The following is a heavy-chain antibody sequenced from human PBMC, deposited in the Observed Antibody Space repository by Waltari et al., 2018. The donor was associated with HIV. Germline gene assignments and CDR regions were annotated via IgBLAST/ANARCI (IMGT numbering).Heavy chain of an antibody. CDR3: ARQYYYDSDGYLGDLGY. J-gene: IGHJ4*02. CDR2: IYPGDSET. D-gene: IGHD3-22*01. Sequence: EVKLVQSGAEVKKPGESLKISCEASGYSFTDSWIAWVRQMPGKGLEWRGIIYPGDSETRYSPSVHGQVTISVDKSINTAYVQWRSLKASDTAMYYCARQYYYDSDGYLGDLGYWGQGTLVTVSS. CDR1: GYSFTDSW. V-gene: IGHV5-51*01.